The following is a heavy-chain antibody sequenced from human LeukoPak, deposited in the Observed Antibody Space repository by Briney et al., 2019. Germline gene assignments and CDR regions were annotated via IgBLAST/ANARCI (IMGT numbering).Heavy chain of an antibody. CDR3: ARGGKVGGYYVY. V-gene: IGHV3-11*05. Sequence: GGSLRLSCAASGFTFSDYDMSWIRQAPGKGLEWVSYITHSSSCTKYADSLEGRLTISRDNAKNSLYLQMNSLRAEDTAVYYCARGGKVGGYYVYWGQGTLVTVSS. J-gene: IGHJ4*02. CDR2: ITHSSSCT. CDR1: GFTFSDYD. D-gene: IGHD3-10*01.